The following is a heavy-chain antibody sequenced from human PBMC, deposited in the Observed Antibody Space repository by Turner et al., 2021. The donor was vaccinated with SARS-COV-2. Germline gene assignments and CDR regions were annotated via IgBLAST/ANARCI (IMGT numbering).Heavy chain of an antibody. D-gene: IGHD4-17*01. V-gene: IGHV3-48*02. CDR3: ARADHGGNNYYYGMDV. Sequence: EVQLVESGGGLVQPGGSLRLSCAASGFTFSSYFMNWVRQAPGKGLEWVSYISSSSSTIYYADAVKGRFTISRDNAKNSLYLQMNSLRDEDTAVYYCARADHGGNNYYYGMDVWCQGTTVTVSS. CDR2: ISSSSSTI. J-gene: IGHJ6*02. CDR1: GFTFSSYF.